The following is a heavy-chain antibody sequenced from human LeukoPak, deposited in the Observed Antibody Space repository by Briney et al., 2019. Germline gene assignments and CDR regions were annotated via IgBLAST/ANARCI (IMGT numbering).Heavy chain of an antibody. J-gene: IGHJ4*02. CDR3: ANIRWLQFGYFDY. D-gene: IGHD5-24*01. Sequence: GGSLRLSCAASGFTFSSYAMSWVRQAQGKGLEGVSAISGSGGSTYNADSVKGRFTISRDKPKNTLYPQMNSLRAEDTAVYYCANIRWLQFGYFDYWGQGTLVTVSS. CDR1: GFTFSSYA. V-gene: IGHV3-23*01. CDR2: ISGSGGST.